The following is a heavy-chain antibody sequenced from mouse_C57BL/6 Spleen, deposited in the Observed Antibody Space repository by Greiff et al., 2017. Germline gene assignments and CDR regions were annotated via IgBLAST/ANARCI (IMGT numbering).Heavy chain of an antibody. D-gene: IGHD1-1*01. CDR2: ISSGGSYT. Sequence: EVNVVESGGDLVKPGGSLKLSCAASGFTFSSYGMSWVRQTPDKRLEWVATISSGGSYTYYPDSVKGRFTISRDNAKNTLYLQMSSLKSEDTAMYYCARHYYGDYYAMDYWGQGTSVTVSS. V-gene: IGHV5-6*01. J-gene: IGHJ4*01. CDR1: GFTFSSYG. CDR3: ARHYYGDYYAMDY.